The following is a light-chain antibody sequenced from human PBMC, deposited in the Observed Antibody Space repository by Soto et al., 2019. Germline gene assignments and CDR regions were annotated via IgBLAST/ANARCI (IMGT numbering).Light chain of an antibody. CDR3: NSYATGNTRV. CDR1: SSDIGDYDY. J-gene: IGLJ1*01. CDR2: EVS. V-gene: IGLV2-14*01. Sequence: QSVLTQPASVSGSPGQSITISCTGSSSDIGDYDYVSWYQQHPGKAPKVLISEVSNRPSGVSNRFSGSKSGNTASLTISGLQAEDEADYYCNSYATGNTRVFGTGTRSP.